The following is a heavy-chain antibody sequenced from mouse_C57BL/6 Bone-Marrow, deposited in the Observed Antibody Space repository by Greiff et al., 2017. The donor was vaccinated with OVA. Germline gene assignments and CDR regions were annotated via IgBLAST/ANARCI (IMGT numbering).Heavy chain of an antibody. CDR3: GRLGNCHFSGAMDY. Sequence: DVMLVESGGGLVQPKGSLKLSCAASGFSFNTYAMNWVRQAPGKGLEWVARIRSKSNNYATYYADSVKDRFTISRDDSESMLYLQMNNLKTEDTAVYYCGRLGNCHFSGAMDYWGQGTSVTVSS. CDR1: GFSFNTYA. D-gene: IGHD2-1*01. V-gene: IGHV10-1*01. J-gene: IGHJ4*01. CDR2: IRSKSNNYAT.